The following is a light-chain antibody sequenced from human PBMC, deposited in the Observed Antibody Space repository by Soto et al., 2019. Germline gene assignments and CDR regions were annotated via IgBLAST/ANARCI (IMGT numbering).Light chain of an antibody. CDR1: QSVSSH. J-gene: IGKJ2*01. V-gene: IGKV3-11*02. Sequence: EIVLTQSPGTLSLSPGERATLSCRASQSVSSHLAWYQVQPGQAPRLVIFDVSNRAPGIPDRFSGSGSERDFTLTITRLEPEDVALYFCHQRDTWPYTFGQGTQLVIK. CDR2: DVS. CDR3: HQRDTWPYT.